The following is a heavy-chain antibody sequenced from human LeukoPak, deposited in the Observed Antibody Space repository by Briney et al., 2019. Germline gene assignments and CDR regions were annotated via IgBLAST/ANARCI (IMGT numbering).Heavy chain of an antibody. D-gene: IGHD3-22*01. V-gene: IGHV4-59*01. Sequence: PSETLSLTCTVSGGSISSYYWSWIRQPPGKGLEWIGYIYYSGSTNYNPSLKSRVTISVDTSKNQFSLKLSSVTAADTAVYYCARDPGDIDSRNFFDYWGQGTLVTVSS. CDR2: IYYSGST. J-gene: IGHJ4*02. CDR3: ARDPGDIDSRNFFDY. CDR1: GGSISSYY.